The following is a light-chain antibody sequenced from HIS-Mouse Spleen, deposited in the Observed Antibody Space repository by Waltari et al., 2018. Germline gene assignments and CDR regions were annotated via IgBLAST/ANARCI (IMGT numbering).Light chain of an antibody. CDR3: AAWDDSLSGPV. Sequence: QSVLTQPPSASGTPGQRATISCSGSSSNIGSNYVYWYQQLPGTAPKLLISRNNQRPSGVPDRFSGSKSGTSASLAISGLRSEDEADYYCAAWDDSLSGPVFGGGTKLTVL. CDR1: SSNIGSNY. CDR2: RNN. J-gene: IGLJ3*02. V-gene: IGLV1-47*01.